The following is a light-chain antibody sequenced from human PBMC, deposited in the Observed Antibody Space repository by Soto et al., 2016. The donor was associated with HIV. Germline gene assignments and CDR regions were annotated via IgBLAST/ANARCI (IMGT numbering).Light chain of an antibody. CDR3: QAWDRGTVV. CDR1: TVGKKF. CDR2: QDD. V-gene: IGLV3-1*01. Sequence: SYDLAQPPSVSVTLGQTAIITCSGDTVGKKFAYWYQQKAGQSPVLVIWQDDKRPSGIPERFSGSNSGNTATLTISGTQAMDEADYYCQAWDRGTVVFGGGTKLTVL. J-gene: IGLJ2*01.